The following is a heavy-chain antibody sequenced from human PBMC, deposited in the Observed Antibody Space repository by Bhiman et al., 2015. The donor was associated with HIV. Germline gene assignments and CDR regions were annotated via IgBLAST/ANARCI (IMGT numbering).Heavy chain of an antibody. D-gene: IGHD6-6*01. V-gene: IGHV3-43*01. CDR3: AKSIAARPTSRRDWYFDL. CDR2: ISWDGVST. Sequence: EVQLVESGGVVVQPGGSLRLSCAASGFTFDDYTIHWVRQVPGKGLEWVSLISWDGVSTSYADSVKGRFTISRDNSKNTLYVQMNSLRVEDTAIYYCAKSIAARPTSRRDWYFDLWGRGTLVTVSS. J-gene: IGHJ2*01. CDR1: GFTFDDYT.